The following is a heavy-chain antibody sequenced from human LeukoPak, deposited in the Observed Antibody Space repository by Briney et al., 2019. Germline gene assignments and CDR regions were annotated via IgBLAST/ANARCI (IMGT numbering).Heavy chain of an antibody. J-gene: IGHJ3*02. D-gene: IGHD2-15*01. CDR3: AGRGYCSGGSCYSAAFDI. CDR2: INWNGGST. Sequence: PGGSLRLSXAASGFTFDDYGMSWVRQAPGKGLEWVSGINWNGGSTGYADSVKGRFTISRDNAKNSLYLQMNSLRAEDTALYYCAGRGYCSGGSCYSAAFDIWGQGTMVTVSS. V-gene: IGHV3-20*04. CDR1: GFTFDDYG.